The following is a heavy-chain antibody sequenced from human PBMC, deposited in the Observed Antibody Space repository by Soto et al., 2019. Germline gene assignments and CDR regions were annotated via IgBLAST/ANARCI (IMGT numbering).Heavy chain of an antibody. V-gene: IGHV3-53*01. CDR1: GFTFSSND. J-gene: IGHJ3*01. Sequence: EVQLVESGGGLIQPGGSLRLSCAASGFTFSSNDMHWVRQAPGKGLEWVSLIYSGGSTYYADSVKGRFTISRDNSKNTLYLQMSSLRAEDTAVYYGATRPLLPGAPWGQGTMVTVSS. CDR2: IYSGGST. D-gene: IGHD3-22*01. CDR3: ATRPLLPGAP.